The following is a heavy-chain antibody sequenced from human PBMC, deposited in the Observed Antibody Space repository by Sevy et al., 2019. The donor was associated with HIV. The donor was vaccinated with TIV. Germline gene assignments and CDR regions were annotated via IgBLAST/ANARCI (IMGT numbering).Heavy chain of an antibody. CDR1: GYTFTGYY. Sequence: ASVKVSCKASGYTFTGYYMHWVRQAPGQGLEWMGWINPNSGGTNYAQKFQGRVTMTRDTSISTAYMELSRLRSDDTAVYYCAGLVRYFDWLTFDYWGQGTLVTVSS. J-gene: IGHJ4*02. V-gene: IGHV1-2*02. CDR3: AGLVRYFDWLTFDY. CDR2: INPNSGGT. D-gene: IGHD3-9*01.